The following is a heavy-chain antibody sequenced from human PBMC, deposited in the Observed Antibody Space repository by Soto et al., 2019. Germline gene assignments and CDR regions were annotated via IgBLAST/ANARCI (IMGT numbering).Heavy chain of an antibody. Sequence: QVQSVESGGGLVQPGRSLRLSCVVSGFTFSNYGMHWVRQAPGKGLEWVADIWYDGSGQRYAGSVQGRFTISRDNSKNTLYLQINSLRVEDTAVYYCAKDEVSRKYYGHSLDVWGQGTTVTVSS. CDR1: GFTFSNYG. CDR2: IWYDGSGQ. CDR3: AKDEVSRKYYGHSLDV. J-gene: IGHJ6*02. D-gene: IGHD4-17*01. V-gene: IGHV3-33*03.